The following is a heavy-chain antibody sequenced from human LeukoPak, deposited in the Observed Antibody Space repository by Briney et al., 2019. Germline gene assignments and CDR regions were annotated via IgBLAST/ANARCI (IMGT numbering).Heavy chain of an antibody. D-gene: IGHD3-10*01. V-gene: IGHV1-69*13. Sequence: SVKVSCKASGYTFTGYHMHWVRQAPGQGLEWMGGIIPIFGTANYAQKFQGRVTTTADESTSTAYMELSSLRSEDTAVYYCAIGPDTMADLDYWGQGTLVTVSS. CDR2: IIPIFGTA. CDR3: AIGPDTMADLDY. J-gene: IGHJ4*02. CDR1: GYTFTGYH.